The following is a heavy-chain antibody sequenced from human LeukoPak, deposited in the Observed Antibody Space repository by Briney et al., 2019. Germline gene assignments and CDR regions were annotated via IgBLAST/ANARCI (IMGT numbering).Heavy chain of an antibody. Sequence: GGSLRLSCAASGFTFSSYAMSLVRQAPGKGLEWVSAISGSGGSTYYADSVKGRFTISRDNSKNTLYLQMNSLRAEDTAVYYCAKSRDTAMVILLFDYWGQGTLVTVSS. CDR2: ISGSGGST. CDR1: GFTFSSYA. V-gene: IGHV3-23*01. D-gene: IGHD5-18*01. CDR3: AKSRDTAMVILLFDY. J-gene: IGHJ4*02.